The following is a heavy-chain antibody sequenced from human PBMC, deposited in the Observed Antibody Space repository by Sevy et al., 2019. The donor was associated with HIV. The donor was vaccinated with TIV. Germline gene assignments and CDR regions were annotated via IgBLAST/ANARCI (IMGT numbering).Heavy chain of an antibody. V-gene: IGHV5-51*01. CDR1: GYSFTSYW. CDR3: ARRLSYGSPSNYFDY. D-gene: IGHD1-26*01. CDR2: IYPGDSET. J-gene: IGHJ4*02. Sequence: GESLKISCKGSGYSFTSYWIGWVRQMPGKGLEWMGIIYPGDSETRYSPSFQGQVTISAGKSISTAYLQWSSLKASDTAMYYCARRLSYGSPSNYFDYWGQGTLVTVSS.